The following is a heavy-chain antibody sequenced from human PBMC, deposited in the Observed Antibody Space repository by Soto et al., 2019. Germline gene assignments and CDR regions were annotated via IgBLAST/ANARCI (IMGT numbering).Heavy chain of an antibody. CDR2: IYYSGST. CDR3: ARVGGFGATTIDY. CDR1: GGSISSGDYY. Sequence: QVQLQESGPGLVKPSQTLSLTCTVSGGSISSGDYYWSWIRQPPGKGLEWIGYIYYSGSTYYNPSLEIRVTISVDTSKNQFSLKLSSVTAADTAVYYCARVGGFGATTIDYWGQGTLVTVSS. V-gene: IGHV4-30-4*01. D-gene: IGHD3-10*01. J-gene: IGHJ4*02.